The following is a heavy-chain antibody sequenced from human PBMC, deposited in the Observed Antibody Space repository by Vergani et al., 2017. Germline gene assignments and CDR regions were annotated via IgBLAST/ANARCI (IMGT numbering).Heavy chain of an antibody. CDR1: GYTFTSYD. CDR3: ASYHLLQDY. Sequence: QVQLVQSGAEVKKPGASVKVSCKASGYTFTSYDINWVRQATGQGLEWMGWMNPNRGNTGYAQKFQGKITMTRNTSINTAYMELSSLRSEDTAVYYCASYHLLQDYWGQGTLVTVSS. D-gene: IGHD2-2*01. V-gene: IGHV1-8*01. CDR2: MNPNRGNT. J-gene: IGHJ4*02.